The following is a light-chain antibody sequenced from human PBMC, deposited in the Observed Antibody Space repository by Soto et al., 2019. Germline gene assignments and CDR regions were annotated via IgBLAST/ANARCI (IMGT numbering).Light chain of an antibody. Sequence: DIQMTQSPSTLSASVGDRVTITCRASQSISTWLAWYQQKPGKAPKLLIYKASSLESGVPSRFSGSGSGTEFTLTINSLQADDFATYYCQQHNSFSITFGQGTQLEIK. CDR3: QQHNSFSIT. CDR2: KAS. CDR1: QSISTW. V-gene: IGKV1-5*03. J-gene: IGKJ5*01.